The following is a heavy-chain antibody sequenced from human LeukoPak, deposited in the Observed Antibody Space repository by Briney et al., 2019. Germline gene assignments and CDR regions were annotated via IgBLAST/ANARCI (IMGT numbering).Heavy chain of an antibody. J-gene: IGHJ4*02. CDR2: IIPIFGTA. CDR3: ARDPEGDTIFAN. D-gene: IGHD3-3*01. Sequence: GASVKVSCKASGGTFSGYAISWVRQAPGQGLEWMGGIIPIFGTANYAQKFQGRVTITADESTSTAYMELSSLRSEDTAVYYCARDPEGDTIFANWGQGTLVTVSS. CDR1: GGTFSGYA. V-gene: IGHV1-69*13.